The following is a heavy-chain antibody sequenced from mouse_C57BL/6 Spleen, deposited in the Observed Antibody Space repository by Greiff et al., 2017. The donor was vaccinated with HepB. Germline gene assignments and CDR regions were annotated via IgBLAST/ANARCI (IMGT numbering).Heavy chain of an antibody. CDR3: ARPSMDY. CDR1: GFTFSVYG. J-gene: IGHJ4*01. CDR2: ISSGSSTI. Sequence: EVKVVESGGGLVKPGGSLKLSCAASGFTFSVYGMHWVRQAPEKGLEWVAYISSGSSTIYYADTVKGRFTISRDNAKNTLFLQMTSLRSEDTAMYYCARPSMDYWGQGTSVTVSS. V-gene: IGHV5-17*01.